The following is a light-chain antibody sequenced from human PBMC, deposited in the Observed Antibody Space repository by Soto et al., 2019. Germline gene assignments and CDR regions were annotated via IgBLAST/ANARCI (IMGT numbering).Light chain of an antibody. Sequence: DIQITQSPSSLSSSVLERFTITCRANQSITTYLNWYQQKPGKAPKLLIYAASTLQSEVPSRFSGSGSGTEFTLTISSLQPEDFATYYCQQLNNYPLTFGGGTKVDIK. CDR1: QSITTY. CDR2: AAS. V-gene: IGKV1-9*01. CDR3: QQLNNYPLT. J-gene: IGKJ4*01.